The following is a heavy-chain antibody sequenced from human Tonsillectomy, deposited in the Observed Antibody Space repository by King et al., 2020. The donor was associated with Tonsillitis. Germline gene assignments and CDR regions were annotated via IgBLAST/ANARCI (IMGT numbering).Heavy chain of an antibody. D-gene: IGHD2-15*01. CDR3: ATGWDCSGGSCFYY. CDR2: ITSSSSYI. V-gene: IGHV3-21*01. Sequence: VQLVESGGGLVKPGGSLRLSCAASGFTFSSYSMNWVRQAPGKGLEWVSSITSSSSYIYYADSLKGRFTISRDNAKNSLYLQMNSLRADDPAVFYCATGWDCSGGSCFYYWGQGTLVTVSS. J-gene: IGHJ4*02. CDR1: GFTFSSYS.